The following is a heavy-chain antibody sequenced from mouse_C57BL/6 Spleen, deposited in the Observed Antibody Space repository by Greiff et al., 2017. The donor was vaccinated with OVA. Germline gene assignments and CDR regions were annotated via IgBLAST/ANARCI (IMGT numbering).Heavy chain of an antibody. CDR3: ARDGDKRAWFAY. D-gene: IGHD1-2*01. V-gene: IGHV1-26*01. Sequence: EDQLQQSGPELVKPGASVKISCKASGYTFTDYYMNWVKQSHGKSLEWIGDINPNNGGTSYNQKFKGKATLTVDKSSSTAYMELRSLTSEDSAVYYCARDGDKRAWFAYWGQGTLVTVSA. CDR2: INPNNGGT. CDR1: GYTFTDYY. J-gene: IGHJ3*01.